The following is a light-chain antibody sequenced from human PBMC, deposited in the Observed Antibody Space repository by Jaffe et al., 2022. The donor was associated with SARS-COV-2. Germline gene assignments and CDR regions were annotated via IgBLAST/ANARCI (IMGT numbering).Light chain of an antibody. CDR3: QQYGDSPWT. Sequence: EIVLTQSPGTLSLSPGERATLSCRASQSVSSIYLAWYQHKPGQAPRLLIYGVSSRATGIPDRFSGSGSGTDFTLTISRLEPEDFAVYYCQQYGDSPWTFGQGTTVEVK. J-gene: IGKJ1*01. V-gene: IGKV3-20*01. CDR1: QSVSSIY. CDR2: GVS.